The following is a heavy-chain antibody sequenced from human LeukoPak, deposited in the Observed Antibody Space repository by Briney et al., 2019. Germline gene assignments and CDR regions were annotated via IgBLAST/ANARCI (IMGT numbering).Heavy chain of an antibody. CDR1: GFTFSSYS. J-gene: IGHJ4*02. Sequence: GGSLRLSCAASGFTFSSYSMNWVRQAPGKGLEWVSSISSSSSYIYYADSVKGRFTISRDNAKNSLYLQMNSLRTEDTAVYYCTTDRPPGVVAASYYFDYWGQGTLVTVSS. V-gene: IGHV3-21*01. CDR3: TTDRPPGVVAASYYFDY. D-gene: IGHD2-15*01. CDR2: ISSSSSYI.